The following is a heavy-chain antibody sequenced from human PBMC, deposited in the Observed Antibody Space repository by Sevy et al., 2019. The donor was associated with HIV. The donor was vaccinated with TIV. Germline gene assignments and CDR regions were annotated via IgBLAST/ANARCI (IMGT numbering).Heavy chain of an antibody. CDR1: GFTFSSYW. J-gene: IGHJ2*01. D-gene: IGHD3-22*01. Sequence: GGSLRLSCAASGFTFSSYWMTWVRQAPGKGLEWVANIKRDGGEKYYVDSVKGRFTISRDNAKNSLYLQMNSLRAEDTAVFYCARGESGYSFRRVGFYYFDLWGRGTLVTVSS. V-gene: IGHV3-7*04. CDR2: IKRDGGEK. CDR3: ARGESGYSFRRVGFYYFDL.